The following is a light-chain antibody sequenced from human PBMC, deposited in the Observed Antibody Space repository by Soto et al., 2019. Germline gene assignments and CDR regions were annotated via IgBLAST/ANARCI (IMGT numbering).Light chain of an antibody. V-gene: IGLV1-44*01. CDR1: SSNIGSNT. CDR3: AAWDDSLNAWV. Sequence: QSVLTQPPSASGTPGQRVTISCSGSSSNIGSNTVNWYQQLPGTAPKLLIYSNNQRPSGVPDRFSGSKSGASASLAISGRQSDDEADYYCAAWDDSLNAWVFGGGTKLTVL. CDR2: SNN. J-gene: IGLJ3*02.